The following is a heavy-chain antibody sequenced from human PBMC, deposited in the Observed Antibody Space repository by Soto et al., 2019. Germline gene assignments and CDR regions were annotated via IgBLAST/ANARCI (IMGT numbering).Heavy chain of an antibody. D-gene: IGHD3-10*01. CDR2: INWNGGST. CDR1: GFTFDDYG. Sequence: AGGSLRLSCAASGFTFDDYGMSWVRQAPGKGLEWVSGINWNGGSTGYADSVKGRFTISRDNAKNSLYLQMNSLRAEDTALYYCARDRHYYGSGSGPQDYWGQGTMVTVS. V-gene: IGHV3-20*04. CDR3: ARDRHYYGSGSGPQDY. J-gene: IGHJ4*02.